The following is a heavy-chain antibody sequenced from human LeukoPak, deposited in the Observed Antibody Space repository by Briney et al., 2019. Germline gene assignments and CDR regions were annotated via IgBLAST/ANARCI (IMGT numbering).Heavy chain of an antibody. V-gene: IGHV3-11*01. D-gene: IGHD3-10*01. CDR1: EFIFSDHY. J-gene: IGHJ4*02. CDR3: ARLRGLIDH. Sequence: PGGSLRLSCAASEFIFSDHYMSWIRQAPGKGLEGVAYINSDSTTLYYADSVKGRFTVSRDNAKNSLYLHMNSLGVDDTAVYYCARLRGLIDHWGQGALVTVSS. CDR2: INSDSTTL.